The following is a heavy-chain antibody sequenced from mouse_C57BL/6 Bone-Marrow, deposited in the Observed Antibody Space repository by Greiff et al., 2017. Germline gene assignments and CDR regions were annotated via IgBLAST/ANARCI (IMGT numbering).Heavy chain of an antibody. CDR2: IYPKSGNT. Sequence: VQLQQSGAELARPGASVKLSCKASGYTFTSYGISWVKQRTGQGLEWIGEIYPKSGNTYYNEKFKGKATLTADKSSSTAYMELRSLTSEDSAVYVYARWGAIDRCRYFDVGGTGTTVSVTA. J-gene: IGHJ1*03. CDR3: ARWGAIDRCRYFDV. CDR1: GYTFTSYG. D-gene: IGHD3-1*01. V-gene: IGHV1-81*01.